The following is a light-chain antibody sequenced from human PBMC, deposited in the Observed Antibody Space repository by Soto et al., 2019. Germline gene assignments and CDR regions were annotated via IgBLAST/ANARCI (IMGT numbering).Light chain of an antibody. CDR1: SSDVGGYNY. Sequence: QTALTQPPSASGSPGQSVTISCTGTSSDVGGYNYVAWYQQRPGKAPTLMIYDVTKRPSGVPDRFSGSKSGNTASLTVSGLQAEDEADYYCCSFAASNIHVFGTGTKLTVL. CDR3: CSFAASNIHV. J-gene: IGLJ1*01. V-gene: IGLV2-8*01. CDR2: DVT.